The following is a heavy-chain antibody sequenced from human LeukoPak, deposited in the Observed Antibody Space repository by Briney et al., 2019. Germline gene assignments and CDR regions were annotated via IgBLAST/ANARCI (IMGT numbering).Heavy chain of an antibody. J-gene: IGHJ4*02. D-gene: IGHD6-13*01. CDR1: GFTFSSYS. CDR3: ARTEIATADPYYFDY. CDR2: ISSSSSYI. Sequence: GGSLRLSCAASGFTFSSYSMNWVRQAPGKGLEWVSSISSSSSYIYYADSVKGRFTISRDNAKNSLYLQMNSLRAEDTAVYYCARTEIATADPYYFDYWGQGTLVTVSS. V-gene: IGHV3-21*01.